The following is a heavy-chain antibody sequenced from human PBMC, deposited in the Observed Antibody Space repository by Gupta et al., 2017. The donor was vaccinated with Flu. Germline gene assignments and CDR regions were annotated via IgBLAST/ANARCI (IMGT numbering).Heavy chain of an antibody. CDR3: AKDGYSSGWYHVEPYYYYGMDV. D-gene: IGHD6-19*01. J-gene: IGHJ6*02. CDR1: GFTFSSYG. CDR2: ISYDGSNK. V-gene: IGHV3-30*18. Sequence: QVQLVESGGGVVQPGRSLRLSCAASGFTFSSYGMHWVRQAPGQGLEWVAVISYDGSNKYYADSVKGRFTISRDNSKNTLYLQMNSLRAEDTAVYYCAKDGYSSGWYHVEPYYYYGMDVWGQGTTVTVSS.